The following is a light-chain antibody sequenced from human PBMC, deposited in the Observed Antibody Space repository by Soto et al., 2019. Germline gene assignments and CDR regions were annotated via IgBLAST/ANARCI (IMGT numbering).Light chain of an antibody. CDR3: QQYGSSPRRT. Sequence: EIGLKQSPGTLSLSPGERATLSCRASQSVSSSYLAWYQQKPGQAPRLLIYGASSRATGIPDRFSGSGSGTDFTLTISRLEPEDFAVYYCQQYGSSPRRTFGQGTKV. J-gene: IGKJ1*01. V-gene: IGKV3-20*01. CDR1: QSVSSSY. CDR2: GAS.